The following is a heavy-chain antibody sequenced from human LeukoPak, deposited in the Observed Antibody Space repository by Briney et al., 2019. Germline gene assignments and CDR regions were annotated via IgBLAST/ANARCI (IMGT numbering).Heavy chain of an antibody. Sequence: GGSLRLSCAASGFTFSSYAMHWVRQAPGKGLEWVSVIYSGGSTYYADSVKGRFTISRDNSKNTLYLQMNSLRAEDTAVYYCARVRGTGDPDYWGQGTLVTVSS. D-gene: IGHD7-27*01. V-gene: IGHV3-53*01. J-gene: IGHJ4*02. CDR1: GFTFSSYA. CDR3: ARVRGTGDPDY. CDR2: IYSGGST.